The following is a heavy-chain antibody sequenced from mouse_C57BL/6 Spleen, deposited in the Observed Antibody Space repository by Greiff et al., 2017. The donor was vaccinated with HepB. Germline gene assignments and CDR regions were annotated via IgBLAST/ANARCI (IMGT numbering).Heavy chain of an antibody. Sequence: EVKVVESGGGLVKPGGSLKLSCAASGFTFSDYGMHWVRQAPEKGLEWVAYISSGSSTIYYADTVKGRFTISRDNAKNTLFLQMTSLRSEDTAMYYCARWEHYYGSSDYYAMDYWGQGTSVTVSS. V-gene: IGHV5-17*01. D-gene: IGHD1-1*01. CDR3: ARWEHYYGSSDYYAMDY. J-gene: IGHJ4*01. CDR2: ISSGSSTI. CDR1: GFTFSDYG.